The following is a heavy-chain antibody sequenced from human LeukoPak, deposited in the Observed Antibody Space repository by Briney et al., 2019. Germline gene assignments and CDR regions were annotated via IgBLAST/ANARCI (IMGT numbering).Heavy chain of an antibody. V-gene: IGHV3-21*01. J-gene: IGHJ5*02. Sequence: PGGSLRLSCAASGFTFSSYSMNWVRQAPGKGLEWVSSIGSSSTYIYYADSVKGRFTISRDNAKNSLYLQMNSLRAEDTAVYYCARAQYYYDSSGYWPWGQGTLVTVSP. CDR2: IGSSSTYI. D-gene: IGHD3-22*01. CDR1: GFTFSSYS. CDR3: ARAQYYYDSSGYWP.